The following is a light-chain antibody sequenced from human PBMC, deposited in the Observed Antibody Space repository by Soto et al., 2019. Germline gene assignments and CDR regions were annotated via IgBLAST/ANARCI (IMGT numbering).Light chain of an antibody. Sequence: QSVLTQPASVSGSLGQSITITCTGSSSDVGGYNFVSWYQQHPGKAPRILISEVTKRPSGVSDRFSGSKSGNTASLTISGLQAEDEADDHCSSYTDTTTLGVVFGGGTKLTVL. CDR1: SSDVGGYNF. V-gene: IGLV2-14*01. CDR2: EVT. J-gene: IGLJ3*02. CDR3: SSYTDTTTLGVV.